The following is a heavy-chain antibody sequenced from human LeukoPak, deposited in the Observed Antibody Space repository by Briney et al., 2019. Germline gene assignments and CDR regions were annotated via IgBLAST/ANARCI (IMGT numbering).Heavy chain of an antibody. CDR1: GYTFPSHG. CDR2: ISPSNDNT. Sequence: ASVKVSCEAAGYTFPSHGITWVRHAPGQGLEWMGWISPSNDNTFYAQKFQGRVTLTTETSTAYMELRSLTSDDTAVYYCARQLHFWSGQNYYYYIDVWGQGTTVTVSS. J-gene: IGHJ6*02. CDR3: ARQLHFWSGQNYYYYIDV. D-gene: IGHD3-3*02. V-gene: IGHV1-18*01.